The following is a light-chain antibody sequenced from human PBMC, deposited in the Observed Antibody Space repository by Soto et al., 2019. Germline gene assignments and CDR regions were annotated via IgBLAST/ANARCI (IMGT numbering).Light chain of an antibody. CDR1: PSVLYSADNKNY. CDR3: DQSYITRLP. V-gene: IGKV4-1*01. J-gene: IGKJ4*01. CDR2: WAS. Sequence: IVMNDCRDPLSLSLSKRGTINCKASPSVLYSADNKNYLTWYQQKPGQPPKLLIYWASTRESGVPDRFSGSGSVIDNPHTVYELHAQAGAAYCSDQSYITRLPFAGGTKVDI.